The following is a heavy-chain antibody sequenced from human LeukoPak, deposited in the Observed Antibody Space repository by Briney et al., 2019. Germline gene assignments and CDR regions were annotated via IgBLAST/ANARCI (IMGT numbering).Heavy chain of an antibody. J-gene: IGHJ6*04. V-gene: IGHV1-24*01. CDR1: GYTFTSYY. CDR2: FDPEDGET. CDR3: ATAFVGRYGDV. Sequence: GASVKVSCKASGYTFTSYYMHWVRQAPGKGLEWMGGFDPEDGETIYAQKFQGRVTMTEDTSTDTAYMELSSLRSEDTAVYYCATAFVGRYGDVWGKGTTVTVSS. D-gene: IGHD3-9*01.